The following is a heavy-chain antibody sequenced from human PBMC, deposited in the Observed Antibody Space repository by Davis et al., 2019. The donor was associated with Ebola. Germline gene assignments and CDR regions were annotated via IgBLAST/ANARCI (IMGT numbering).Heavy chain of an antibody. CDR1: GFTFSSYS. J-gene: IGHJ4*02. CDR2: ISSSSSYI. V-gene: IGHV3-21*04. CDR3: TVTVTEDY. Sequence: GESLKISCAASGFTFSSYSMNWVRQAPGKGLEWVSSISSSSSYIYYADSVKGRFTISRDNAKNSLYLQMNSLKTEDTAVYYCTVTVTEDYWGQGTLVTVSS. D-gene: IGHD2-21*02.